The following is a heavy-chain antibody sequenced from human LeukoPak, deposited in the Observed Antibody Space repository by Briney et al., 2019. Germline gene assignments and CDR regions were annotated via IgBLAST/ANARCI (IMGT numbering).Heavy chain of an antibody. CDR1: GYTFTSYG. CDR3: ARGDSSCYSSYYYYGMDV. Sequence: ASVKVSCTASGYTFTSYGISWVRQAPGQGLEWMGWISAYNGNTNYAQKLQGRVTMTTETSTSTAYMELRSLRSDDTAVYYCARGDSSCYSSYYYYGMDVLGQGTTVTVSS. J-gene: IGHJ6*02. CDR2: ISAYNGNT. V-gene: IGHV1-18*01. D-gene: IGHD3-22*01.